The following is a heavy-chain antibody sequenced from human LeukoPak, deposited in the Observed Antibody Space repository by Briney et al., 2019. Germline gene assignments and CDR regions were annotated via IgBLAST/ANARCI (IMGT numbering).Heavy chain of an antibody. CDR2: ISLAGQT. Sequence: SGTLSLTCGVSGGSISGTNWWSLVRQPPGQGLEWTGEISLAGQTNYNPSLNGRVTMSLDKSSNQLSLHLTSVTAADTATYYCSRESGPFCPFGYWGQGTLVIVSS. CDR3: SRESGPFCPFGY. D-gene: IGHD1-26*01. J-gene: IGHJ4*02. CDR1: GGSISGTNW. V-gene: IGHV4-4*02.